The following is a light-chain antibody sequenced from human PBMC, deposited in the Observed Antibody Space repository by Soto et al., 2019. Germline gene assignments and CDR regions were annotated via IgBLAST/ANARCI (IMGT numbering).Light chain of an antibody. CDR2: AAS. V-gene: IGKV1-39*01. Sequence: IQLTQSPSSLSASVGDRVTITCRASQSISSYLNWYQQKPGKAPKLLIYAASSLQSGVPSRFSGSGSGTDFTLTISSLQPEDFATYYCQQLNSYPLTFGGGTKVDIK. CDR1: QSISSY. J-gene: IGKJ4*01. CDR3: QQLNSYPLT.